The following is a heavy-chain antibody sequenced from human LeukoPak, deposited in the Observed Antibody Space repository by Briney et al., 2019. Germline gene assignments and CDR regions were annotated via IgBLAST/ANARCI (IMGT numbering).Heavy chain of an antibody. J-gene: IGHJ5*02. V-gene: IGHV4-4*09. CDR3: ARGLRGYSSAPYNWFDP. Sequence: SETLSLTCTVSGGSISSYYWSWIRQPPGKGLEWIGYIYTSGSTNYNPSLKSRVTMSVDTSKNQFSLKLSSVTAADTAVYYCARGLRGYSSAPYNWFDPWGQGTLVTVSS. CDR2: IYTSGST. D-gene: IGHD6-25*01. CDR1: GGSISSYY.